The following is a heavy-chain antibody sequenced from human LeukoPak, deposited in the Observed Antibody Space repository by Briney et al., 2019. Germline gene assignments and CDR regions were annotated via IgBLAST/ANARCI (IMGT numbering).Heavy chain of an antibody. V-gene: IGHV3-7*01. Sequence: GGSLRLSCAASGFTFDDYGMSWVRQAPGKGLEWVANIKEDGSEINYVDSVKGRFTISRDNAKNSLYLQMNSLRVDDTAVYYCARDRGYSTFDYWGQGTLVTVSS. CDR2: IKEDGSEI. D-gene: IGHD4-23*01. CDR3: ARDRGYSTFDY. J-gene: IGHJ4*02. CDR1: GFTFDDYG.